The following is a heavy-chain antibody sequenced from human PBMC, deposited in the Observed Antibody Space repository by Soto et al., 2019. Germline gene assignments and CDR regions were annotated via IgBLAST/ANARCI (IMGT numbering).Heavy chain of an antibody. CDR3: ARARIVVAGTIVDY. D-gene: IGHD6-19*01. CDR1: GYSFSSGYY. V-gene: IGHV4-38-2*01. J-gene: IGHJ4*02. CDR2: IYHSGNT. Sequence: PSETLSLTCAVSGYSFSSGYYCGWIRQPPGKGLEWIGSIYHSGNTNYNPSLKSRVTISVDTSKNHFSLKLSSVTTADTAVYYCARARIVVAGTIVDYWGQGTLVTVSS.